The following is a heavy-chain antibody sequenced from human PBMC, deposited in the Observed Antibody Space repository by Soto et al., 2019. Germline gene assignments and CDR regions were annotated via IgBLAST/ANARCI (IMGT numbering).Heavy chain of an antibody. CDR3: ASSSGYVTALDY. D-gene: IGHD5-12*01. CDR2: IIPIFGTA. V-gene: IGHV1-69*06. J-gene: IGHJ4*02. Sequence: ASVKVSCKASGGTFSSYAISWVRQAPGQGLEWMGGIIPIFGTANYAQKFQGRVTITADKSTSTAYMELSSLRSEDTAVYYCASSSGYVTALDYWGQGTLVTVSS. CDR1: GGTFSSYA.